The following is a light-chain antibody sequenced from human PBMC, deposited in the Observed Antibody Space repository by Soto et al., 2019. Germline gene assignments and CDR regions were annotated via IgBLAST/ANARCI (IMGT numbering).Light chain of an antibody. CDR2: EVN. Sequence: QSVLTQPASVSGSPGQSITISCTGTSSDAGLYNLVSWYQQLPGKAPKLIIYEVNERPSGISDRFSGSKSGNTASLTISGLQDEDEADYYCCSYVGSSILMFGGGTQLTVL. CDR1: SSDAGLYNL. V-gene: IGLV2-23*02. J-gene: IGLJ3*02. CDR3: CSYVGSSILM.